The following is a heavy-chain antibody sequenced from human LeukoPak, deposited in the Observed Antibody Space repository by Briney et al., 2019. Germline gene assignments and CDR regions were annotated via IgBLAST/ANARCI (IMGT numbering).Heavy chain of an antibody. Sequence: SVNVSCKASGGTFSSYAISWVRQAPGQGLEWMGGIIPIFGTANYAQKFQGRVTITADESTSTAYMELSSLRSEDTAVYYCARPGAAAGTYYYYYGMDVWGQGTTVSVSS. CDR1: GGTFSSYA. CDR2: IIPIFGTA. D-gene: IGHD6-13*01. V-gene: IGHV1-69*13. J-gene: IGHJ6*02. CDR3: ARPGAAAGTYYYYYGMDV.